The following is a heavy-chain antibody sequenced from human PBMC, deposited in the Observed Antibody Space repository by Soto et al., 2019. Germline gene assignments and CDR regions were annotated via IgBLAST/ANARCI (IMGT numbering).Heavy chain of an antibody. CDR1: GFTFSSYE. Sequence: EVQLVESGGGLVQPGGSLRLSCAASGFTFSSYEMNWVRQAPGKGLEWVSYISSSGSTIYYADSEKGRFTISRYNANNSLYLQMNSLRAEDTAVYYWARATYGDYSFFDYWGQGTLVTVSS. D-gene: IGHD4-17*01. CDR2: ISSSGSTI. V-gene: IGHV3-48*03. J-gene: IGHJ4*02. CDR3: ARATYGDYSFFDY.